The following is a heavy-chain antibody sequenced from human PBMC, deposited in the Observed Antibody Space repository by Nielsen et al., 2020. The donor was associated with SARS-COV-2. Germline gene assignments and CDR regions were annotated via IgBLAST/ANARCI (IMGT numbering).Heavy chain of an antibody. CDR3: ARDDGPNYFDY. Sequence: GESLKISCAASGFTLSSYSMNWVRQAPGKGLEWVSYISSSSSTIYYADSVKGRFTISRDNAKNSLYLQMNSLRAEDTAVYYCARDDGPNYFDYWGQGTLVTVSS. V-gene: IGHV3-48*04. CDR1: GFTLSSYS. J-gene: IGHJ4*02. D-gene: IGHD4-17*01. CDR2: ISSSSSTI.